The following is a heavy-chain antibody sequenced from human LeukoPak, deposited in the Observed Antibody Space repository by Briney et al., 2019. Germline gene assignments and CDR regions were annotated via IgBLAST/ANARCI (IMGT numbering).Heavy chain of an antibody. CDR2: INPNSGGT. D-gene: IGHD2-2*01. CDR1: GYTFTGYY. Sequence: ASVKVSCKASGYTFTGYYMHWVRQAPGQGLEWMGWINPNSGGTNYAQKFQGRVTMTRDTSISTAHMELSRLRSDDTAVYYCARVRGVYCSSTSCYHFDYWGQGTLVTVSS. V-gene: IGHV1-2*02. CDR3: ARVRGVYCSSTSCYHFDY. J-gene: IGHJ4*02.